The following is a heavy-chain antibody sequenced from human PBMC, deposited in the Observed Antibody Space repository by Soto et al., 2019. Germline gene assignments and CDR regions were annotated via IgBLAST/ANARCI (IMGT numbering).Heavy chain of an antibody. J-gene: IGHJ4*02. CDR2: IYPADSDT. CDR3: ARHGGGFEY. V-gene: IGHV5-51*01. D-gene: IGHD3-16*01. CDR1: GYRFTTSW. Sequence: PGESLKISCKGSGYRFTTSWVAWVRQMPEKGLEWMGIIYPADSDTKYSPSFQGQVTISVDKSISTTYLQWSSLKASDTAIYYCARHGGGFEYWGQGTPVTVSS.